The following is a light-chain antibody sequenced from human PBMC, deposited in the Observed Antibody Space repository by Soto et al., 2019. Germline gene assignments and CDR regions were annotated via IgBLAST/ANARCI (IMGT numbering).Light chain of an antibody. V-gene: IGLV1-40*01. Sequence: QAVVTQPPSVSGAPGQRVTISCAGSSSNIGAGYNVHWYQHLPGRAPKLLIFGNDNRPSGVPDRFSASKSGSSASLAITGLQAEDEADYYCQSYDKSLSGFYVFGTGTKVTVL. CDR3: QSYDKSLSGFYV. J-gene: IGLJ1*01. CDR2: GND. CDR1: SSNIGAGYN.